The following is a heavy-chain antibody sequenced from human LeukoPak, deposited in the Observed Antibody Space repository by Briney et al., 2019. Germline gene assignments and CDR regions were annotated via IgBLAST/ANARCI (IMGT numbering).Heavy chain of an antibody. CDR1: GGSISSYY. V-gene: IGHV4-59*08. J-gene: IGHJ4*02. D-gene: IGHD6-13*01. Sequence: SESLSLTCTVSGGSISSYYRSWIRQPPGKGLEWIGYIYYSGGTNYNPSLKSLVAISVDTSKNQFSLKLSSVTAADTAVYCCARHFTPAAAGSFDYWGQGTLVTVSS. CDR2: IYYSGGT. CDR3: ARHFTPAAAGSFDY.